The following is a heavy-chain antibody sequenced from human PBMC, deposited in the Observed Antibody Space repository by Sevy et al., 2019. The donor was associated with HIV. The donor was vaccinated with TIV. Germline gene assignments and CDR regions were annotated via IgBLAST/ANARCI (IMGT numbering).Heavy chain of an antibody. CDR1: GDSVSSNSAA. D-gene: IGHD3-10*01. Sequence: SQTLSLTCAISGDSVSSNSAAWNWIRQSPSRGLEWLGRTYYRSKWYNDYAVSVKSRITINPDTSRNKSSLQLNSVTTEDTAVYYCARSYYYGSGSWYYFDYWGQGTLVTVSS. CDR3: ARSYYYGSGSWYYFDY. V-gene: IGHV6-1*01. J-gene: IGHJ4*02. CDR2: TYYRSKWYN.